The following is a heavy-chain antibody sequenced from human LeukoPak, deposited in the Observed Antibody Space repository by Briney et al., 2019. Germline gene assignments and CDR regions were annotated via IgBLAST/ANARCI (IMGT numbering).Heavy chain of an antibody. J-gene: IGHJ4*02. CDR2: ISAYNGNT. Sequence: ASVKVSCKASGCTFTSYGITWVRQAPGQGLECMGWISAYNGNTNYAQKFQGRVTMTTDTSTSTAYMELWSLRSDDTAVYYCARKGSNYPFDYWGQGTLVTVSS. CDR1: GCTFTSYG. CDR3: ARKGSNYPFDY. D-gene: IGHD4-11*01. V-gene: IGHV1-18*01.